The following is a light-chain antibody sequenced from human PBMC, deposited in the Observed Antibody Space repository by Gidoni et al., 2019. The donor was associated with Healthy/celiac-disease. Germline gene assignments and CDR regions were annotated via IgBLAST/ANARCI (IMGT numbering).Light chain of an antibody. CDR1: QSVSSSY. Sequence: EIVLTQSPGTLSLSPGEIATLSCRASQSVSSSYLALYQQKPGQAPRLLIYGASSRATGIPDRFSGSGSGTDFTLTISRLEPEDFAVYYCQQYGSSPLCSFGQGTKLEIK. V-gene: IGKV3-20*01. CDR3: QQYGSSPLCS. J-gene: IGKJ2*04. CDR2: GAS.